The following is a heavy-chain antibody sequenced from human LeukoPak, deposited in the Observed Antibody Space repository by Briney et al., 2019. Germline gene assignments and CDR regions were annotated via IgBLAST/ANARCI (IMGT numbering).Heavy chain of an antibody. D-gene: IGHD5/OR15-5a*01. CDR3: ARQMTSTRLFDS. CDR2: IGSDGSKK. J-gene: IGHJ4*02. CDR1: GFMFSDHA. V-gene: IGHV3-30*04. Sequence: GGSLRLSCVASGFMFSDHAFHWVRQSPDKGLEWVALIGSDGSKKYYADSVQGRFTVSRENSKNTLFLPMNTLRADDTAVYFCARQMTSTRLFDSWGQGTLVTVSS.